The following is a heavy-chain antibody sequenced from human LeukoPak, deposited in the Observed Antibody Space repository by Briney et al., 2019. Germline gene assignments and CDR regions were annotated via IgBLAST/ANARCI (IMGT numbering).Heavy chain of an antibody. CDR2: IYHSGTT. Sequence: SETLSLTCAVSGDFYTSHNWWSWLGQSPGKGLEWIGEIYHSGTTNYSLSLKSRVTISVDKSKNQLSLRLTSVTAADTAVYFCASCLFDYYYFDQWGQGTLVTVSS. CDR3: ASCLFDYYYFDQ. J-gene: IGHJ4*02. CDR1: GDFYTSHNW. V-gene: IGHV4-4*02. D-gene: IGHD3-10*01.